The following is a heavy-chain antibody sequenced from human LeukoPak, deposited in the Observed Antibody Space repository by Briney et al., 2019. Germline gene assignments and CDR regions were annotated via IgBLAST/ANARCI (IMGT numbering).Heavy chain of an antibody. Sequence: SETLSLTCAVYGGSFSGYYWSWIRQPRGKGLEWIGEINHSGSTNYNPSLKSRVTISVDTSKNQFSLKLSSVTAADTAVYYCARGRSSITMIVVVPRALDYWGQGTLVTVSS. V-gene: IGHV4-34*01. J-gene: IGHJ4*02. D-gene: IGHD3-22*01. CDR1: GGSFSGYY. CDR3: ARGRSSITMIVVVPRALDY. CDR2: INHSGST.